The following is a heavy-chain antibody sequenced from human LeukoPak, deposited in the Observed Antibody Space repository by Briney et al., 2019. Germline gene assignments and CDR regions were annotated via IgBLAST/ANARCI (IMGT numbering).Heavy chain of an antibody. Sequence: TGGSLRLSCAASGFTFSDYYMSWIRQAPGKGLEWVSAISGSGGSTYYADSVKGRFTISRDNSKNTLYLQMNSLRAEDTAVYYCAKDQAMINKLGFDPWGQGTLVTVSS. V-gene: IGHV3-23*01. CDR2: ISGSGGST. CDR3: AKDQAMINKLGFDP. D-gene: IGHD3-22*01. J-gene: IGHJ5*02. CDR1: GFTFSDYY.